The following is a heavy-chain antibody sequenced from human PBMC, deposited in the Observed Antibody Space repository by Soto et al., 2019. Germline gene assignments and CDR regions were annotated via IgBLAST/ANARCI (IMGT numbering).Heavy chain of an antibody. Sequence: SVKVSCKASGGTFSSYAISWVRQAPGQGLEWMGGIIPIFGTANYAQKFQGRVTITADESTSTAYMELSSLRSEDTAVYYCARERRSEYSSSSLWLDYWGQGTLVTVSS. V-gene: IGHV1-69*13. J-gene: IGHJ4*02. CDR1: GGTFSSYA. D-gene: IGHD6-6*01. CDR3: ARERRSEYSSSSLWLDY. CDR2: IIPIFGTA.